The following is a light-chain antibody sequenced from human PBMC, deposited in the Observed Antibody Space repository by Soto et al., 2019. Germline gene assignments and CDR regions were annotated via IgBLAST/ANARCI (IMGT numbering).Light chain of an antibody. V-gene: IGKV3D-15*01. CDR1: QSVRSN. Sequence: EVVMTQSPATLSVSPGERATLSCRASQSVRSNLAWYQQKPGQAPRLLIYGASTRATGVPTRISGSGSGTEFTLTISSLQSEDFAVYYCQQYNSWPLTFGGGTKVDIK. CDR3: QQYNSWPLT. J-gene: IGKJ4*01. CDR2: GAS.